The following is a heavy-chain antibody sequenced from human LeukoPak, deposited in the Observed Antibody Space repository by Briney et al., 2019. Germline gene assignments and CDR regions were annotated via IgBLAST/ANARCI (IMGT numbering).Heavy chain of an antibody. J-gene: IGHJ4*02. CDR1: GASISSVNL. CDR3: ARDHSSSLISFDY. CDR2: RYLSGTA. V-gene: IGHV4-4*01. D-gene: IGHD2-2*01. Sequence: SGTLSLTCAVSGASISSVNLWSWVRQPPGKGLEWIGERYLSGTATYNPSLKGRVTISIDKSENQFSLKLTSVTAADTAVYCCARDHSSSLISFDYWGQGTLVTVSS.